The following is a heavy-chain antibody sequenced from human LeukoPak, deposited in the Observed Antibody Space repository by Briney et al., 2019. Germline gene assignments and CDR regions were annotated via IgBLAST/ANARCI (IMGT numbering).Heavy chain of an antibody. CDR1: GGSISSSNW. CDR3: ARGDHSSGYYRQLDY. J-gene: IGHJ4*02. D-gene: IGHD3-22*01. V-gene: IGHV4-4*02. CDR2: IYHSGST. Sequence: SETLSLTCAVSGGSISSSNWWSWVRQPPGKGLEWIGEIYHSGSTNYNPSLKSRVTISVDKSKNQFSLKLSSVTAADTAVYYCARGDHSSGYYRQLDYWGQGTLVTVSS.